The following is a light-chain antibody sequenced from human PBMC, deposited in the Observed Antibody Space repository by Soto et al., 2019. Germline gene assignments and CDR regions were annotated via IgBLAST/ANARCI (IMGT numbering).Light chain of an antibody. CDR2: GAS. J-gene: IGKJ4*01. CDR3: QQYNNWPLT. CDR1: QSVGSN. V-gene: IGKV3-15*01. Sequence: EIVMTQSPATLSVSPGERATLSCRASQSVGSNLAWYQQKPGQAPRLLIYGASTRATGIPARFSGSGSGTEFTLIISSLQSEDFAVYHCQQYNNWPLTFGGGTKVEIK.